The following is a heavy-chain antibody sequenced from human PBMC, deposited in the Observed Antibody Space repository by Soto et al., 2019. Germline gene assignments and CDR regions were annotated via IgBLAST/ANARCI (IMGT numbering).Heavy chain of an antibody. CDR3: ARELSAAAAGLDY. V-gene: IGHV1-3*01. CDR2: INAGNGNI. Sequence: GASVKVSCKASGYTFTSYAMHWVRQAPGQRLEWMGWINAGNGNIKYSQKFQGRVTITRDTSASTAYMELSSLRSEDTAVYYCARELSAAAAGLDYWGQGTLVTVSS. CDR1: GYTFTSYA. J-gene: IGHJ4*02. D-gene: IGHD6-13*01.